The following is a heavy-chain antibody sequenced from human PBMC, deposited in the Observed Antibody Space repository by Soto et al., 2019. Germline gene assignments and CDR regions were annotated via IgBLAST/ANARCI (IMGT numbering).Heavy chain of an antibody. CDR1: GGSISRGGYY. J-gene: IGHJ5*02. Sequence: SQTLSLTCTVSGGSISRGGYYWSLIRQHPGKGLEWIGYIYYSGSTYYNPSLKSRVTISVDTSKNQFSLKLSSVTAADAAVYCCARWGNYDILTGYYNNWFDPWGQGTLVTVSS. V-gene: IGHV4-31*03. CDR2: IYYSGST. CDR3: ARWGNYDILTGYYNNWFDP. D-gene: IGHD3-9*01.